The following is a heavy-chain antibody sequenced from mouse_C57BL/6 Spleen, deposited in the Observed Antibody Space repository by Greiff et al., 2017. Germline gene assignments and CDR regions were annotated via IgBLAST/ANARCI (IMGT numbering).Heavy chain of an antibody. CDR3: AREGYYGSSYWYFDV. J-gene: IGHJ1*03. Sequence: EVKLVESGGGLVKPGGSLKLSCAASGFTFSSYAMSWVRQTPEKRLEWVATISDGGSYTYYPDNVKGRFTISRDNAKNNLYLQMSHLKSADTAMYYCAREGYYGSSYWYFDVWGTGTTVTVSS. D-gene: IGHD1-1*01. CDR2: ISDGGSYT. V-gene: IGHV5-4*01. CDR1: GFTFSSYA.